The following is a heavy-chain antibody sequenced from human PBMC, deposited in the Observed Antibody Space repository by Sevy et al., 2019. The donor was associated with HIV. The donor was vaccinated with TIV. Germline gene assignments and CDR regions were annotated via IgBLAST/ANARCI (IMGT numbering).Heavy chain of an antibody. V-gene: IGHV3-23*01. CDR1: GFTFSSYA. Sequence: GGSLRLSCVASGFTFSSYAMSWVRQAPGKGLEWVSVISDSGGSTYYADSVKGRFTLSRDNSKNTLYLQMNSLRAEDTAVYYCAKVLWFGELVSFERFTRTAKSGLDAFDIWGQGTMVTVSS. D-gene: IGHD3-10*01. CDR2: ISDSGGST. CDR3: AKVLWFGELVSFERFTRTAKSGLDAFDI. J-gene: IGHJ3*02.